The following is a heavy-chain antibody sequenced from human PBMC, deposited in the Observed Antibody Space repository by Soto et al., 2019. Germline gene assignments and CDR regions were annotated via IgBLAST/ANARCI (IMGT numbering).Heavy chain of an antibody. Sequence: QISLKESGPTLVRPTQTLTLNCTFSGFSLTTSGVAVGWIRQPPGKALEWLALVYWDDDKFYSPSLKRRLTITKDTSKNQVVLRMTNVDPLDTATYYCAHSGPAGRTGWFDPSGQGTLVIVSS. CDR2: VYWDDDK. D-gene: IGHD1-1*01. J-gene: IGHJ5*02. V-gene: IGHV2-5*02. CDR3: AHSGPAGRTGWFDP. CDR1: GFSLTTSGVA.